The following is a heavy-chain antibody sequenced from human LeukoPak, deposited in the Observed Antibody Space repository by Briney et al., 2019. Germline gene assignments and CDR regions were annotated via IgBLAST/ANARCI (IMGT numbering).Heavy chain of an antibody. V-gene: IGHV1-2*02. D-gene: IGHD4-11*01. CDR3: TRERLQFRDWFDP. CDR1: GYTFTGYY. Sequence: ASVKVSCKASGYTFTGYYMHWVRQAPGQGLEWMGWINPNSGGTNYAQKFQGRVTMTRDTSISTAYMELSRLRSDDTAVYYCTRERLQFRDWFDPWGQGTLVTVSS. CDR2: INPNSGGT. J-gene: IGHJ5*02.